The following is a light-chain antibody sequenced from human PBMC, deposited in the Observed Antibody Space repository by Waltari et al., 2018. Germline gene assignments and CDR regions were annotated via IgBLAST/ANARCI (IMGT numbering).Light chain of an antibody. V-gene: IGKV1-39*01. CDR2: ATS. Sequence: DIQMTQSPSSLSAPIGDRVTITCRASENIGSYLNWYQQRTGEAPKLLIYATSTLQTEVPSRFSGSGSRTDFTLTISSLQPEDFATYYCQQYNRFSPFGQGTNVEVK. J-gene: IGKJ1*01. CDR3: QQYNRFSP. CDR1: ENIGSY.